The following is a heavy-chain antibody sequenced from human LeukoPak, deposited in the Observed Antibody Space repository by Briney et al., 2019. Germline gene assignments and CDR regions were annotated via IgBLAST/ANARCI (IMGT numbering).Heavy chain of an antibody. CDR1: GFTFSSYA. V-gene: IGHV3-23*01. D-gene: IGHD7-27*01. Sequence: GGSLSLSCAASGFTFSSYAMSWVRQPPGKGLEWVSAMSGSGGFTYYADSVQGRFAISRDNSKNTLYLQMNSLRAEDTAVYYCARDVSWGSGIDYWGQGTLVTVSS. CDR3: ARDVSWGSGIDY. CDR2: MSGSGGFT. J-gene: IGHJ4*02.